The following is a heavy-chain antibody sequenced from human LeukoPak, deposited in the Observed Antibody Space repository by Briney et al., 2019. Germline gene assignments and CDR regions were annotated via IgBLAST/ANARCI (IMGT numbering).Heavy chain of an antibody. D-gene: IGHD4-17*01. CDR1: GFTFSSYE. Sequence: GGSLRLSCAASGFTFSSYEMNWVRQAPGKGLEWVSYISSSGSTIYYADSVKGRFTISRDNAKNSLYLQMNSLRAEDTAVYYCARKARNDYVYRTAVDYWGQGTLVTVSS. V-gene: IGHV3-48*03. CDR2: ISSSGSTI. CDR3: ARKARNDYVYRTAVDY. J-gene: IGHJ4*02.